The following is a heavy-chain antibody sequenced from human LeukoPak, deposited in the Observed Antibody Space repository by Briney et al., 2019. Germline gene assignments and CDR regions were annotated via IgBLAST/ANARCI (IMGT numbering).Heavy chain of an antibody. V-gene: IGHV3-30*02. CDR3: AKDIAVAGTMMSGGDY. CDR2: IRYDESNQ. CDR1: GFTFSSYG. D-gene: IGHD6-19*01. Sequence: GGSLRLSCAAFGFTFSSYGMHWVRQVPGKGLEWVAFIRYDESNQYYADSVKGRFTISRDNSKNTLYLQMNSLRPEDTAVYYCAKDIAVAGTMMSGGDYRGQGTLVTVSS. J-gene: IGHJ4*02.